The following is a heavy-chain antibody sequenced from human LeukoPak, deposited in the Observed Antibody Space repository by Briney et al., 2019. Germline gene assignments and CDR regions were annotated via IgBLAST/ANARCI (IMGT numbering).Heavy chain of an antibody. CDR3: ARDTSGYRRGSFDY. CDR2: IYYSGST. D-gene: IGHD3-22*01. CDR1: GGSISSYS. V-gene: IGHV4-59*01. Sequence: SETLSLTCTVSGGSISSYSWSWIRQPPGKGLEWIGYIYYSGSTSYNPSLKSRVTISVDTSNNQFSLKLSSVTAADTAVYYCARDTSGYRRGSFDYWGQGTLVTVSS. J-gene: IGHJ4*02.